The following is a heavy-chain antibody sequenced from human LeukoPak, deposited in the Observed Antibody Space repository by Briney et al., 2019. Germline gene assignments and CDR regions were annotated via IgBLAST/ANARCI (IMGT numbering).Heavy chain of an antibody. Sequence: PSQTLSLTCTVSGGSISSGSYYWSWIRQPAGQGLEYIGRMYTSGSTNYNPALQSRVTISVDTSKNQCSLKLSSVTAADTAVYYCARGYDGSGYYYRNWYFDLWGRGTLVTVSS. D-gene: IGHD3-22*01. CDR3: ARGYDGSGYYYRNWYFDL. J-gene: IGHJ2*01. V-gene: IGHV4-61*02. CDR1: GGSISSGSYY. CDR2: MYTSGST.